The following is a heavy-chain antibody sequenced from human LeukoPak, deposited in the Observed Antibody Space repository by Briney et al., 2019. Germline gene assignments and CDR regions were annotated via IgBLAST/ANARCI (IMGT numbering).Heavy chain of an antibody. CDR3: ARVRGYCSSTSCYILAY. CDR1: GYTFTSYY. J-gene: IGHJ4*02. Sequence: GASVKVSCKASGYTFTSYYMHWVRQAPGQGLEWMGIINPSGGSTSYAQKFQGRVTMTRDTSTSTVYMELSSLRSEDTAVYYCARVRGYCSSTSCYILAYWGQGTLVTVSS. V-gene: IGHV1-46*01. D-gene: IGHD2-2*02. CDR2: INPSGGST.